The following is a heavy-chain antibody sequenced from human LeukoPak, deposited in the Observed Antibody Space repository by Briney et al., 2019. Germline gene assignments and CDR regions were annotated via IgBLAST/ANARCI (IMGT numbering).Heavy chain of an antibody. V-gene: IGHV4-34*01. CDR2: INHSGST. Sequence: GSLRLSCAASGFTFSSYEMHWVRQAPGKGLEWIGEINHSGSTNYNPSFKSRVTISVDTSKNQFSLKLSSVTAADTAVYYCARDPGDGGYEPGVLGWGQGTLVTVSS. D-gene: IGHD5-12*01. CDR1: GFTFSSYE. J-gene: IGHJ4*02. CDR3: ARDPGDGGYEPGVLG.